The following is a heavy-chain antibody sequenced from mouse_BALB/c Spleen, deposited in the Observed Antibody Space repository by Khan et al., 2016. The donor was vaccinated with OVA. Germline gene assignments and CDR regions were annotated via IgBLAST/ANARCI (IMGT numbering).Heavy chain of an antibody. J-gene: IGHJ2*03. V-gene: IGHV9-3*02. CDR3: ARKGYFDY. Sequence: QIQLVQSGPELKKPGETVKISCKASGYTFTNYGMNWVKQAPGKGLKWMGWINTNTGEPTYAEEFKGRFAFSLETSASTAYLQINNLKNEDTGTYFCARKGYFDYWGQGTSLTVS. CDR2: INTNTGEP. CDR1: GYTFTNYG.